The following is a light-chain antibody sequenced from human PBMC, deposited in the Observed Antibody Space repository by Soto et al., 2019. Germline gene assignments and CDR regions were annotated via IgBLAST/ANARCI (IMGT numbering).Light chain of an antibody. CDR2: KAS. CDR1: PSINTW. Sequence: DVQMTQSPSTLSASVGDTVTITCRASPSINTWLAWYQQKPGKAPKLLIYKASTLEGGVPSRFSGSGSGTEFNLTISSLQSDDCATYYCQQYNNWYSFGQGTKLEIK. J-gene: IGKJ2*03. V-gene: IGKV1-5*03. CDR3: QQYNNWYS.